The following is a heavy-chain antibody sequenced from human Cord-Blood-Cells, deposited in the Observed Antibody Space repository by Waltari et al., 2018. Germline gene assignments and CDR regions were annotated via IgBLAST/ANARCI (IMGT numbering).Heavy chain of an antibody. CDR1: GGSFSGYY. V-gene: IGHV4-34*01. CDR3: ARGTGLGYYFDY. CDR2: INHSGST. J-gene: IGHJ4*02. Sequence: QVQLQQWGAGLLKPSETLSLTCAVYGGSFSGYYWSWIRQPPGKGLEWIGEINHSGSTTSNPSLKSRVTISVDASKNQFSLKLSSVTAADTAVYYCARGTGLGYYFDYWGQGTLVTVSS. D-gene: IGHD6-19*01.